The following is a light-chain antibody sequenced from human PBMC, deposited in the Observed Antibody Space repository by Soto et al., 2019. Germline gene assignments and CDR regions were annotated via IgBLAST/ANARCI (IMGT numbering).Light chain of an antibody. J-gene: IGLJ1*01. CDR3: SSYTNTITSV. CDR1: SNDVGNHNY. V-gene: IGLV2-14*03. CDR2: DVS. Sequence: QSVLTQPASVSGSPGQSITISCTGTSNDVGNHNYVSWYQHFSGKAPKLVIYDVSYRPSGVSNRFSGSKSGNTASLTISGLQTEDEADYYCSSYTNTITSVFGTGTKVPVL.